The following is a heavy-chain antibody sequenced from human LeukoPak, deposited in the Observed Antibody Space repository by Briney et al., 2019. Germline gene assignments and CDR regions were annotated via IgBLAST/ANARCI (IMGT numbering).Heavy chain of an antibody. Sequence: SETLSLTCTVSGGSISSYCWSWIRQPPGKGLEWIGYIYATGSTNYNPPLKSRVTISVDTSKNQFSLNLRSVTAADTAVYYCARHGSVRSPLGPWGQGTLVTVSS. CDR3: ARHGSVRSPLGP. CDR1: GGSISSYC. CDR2: IYATGST. J-gene: IGHJ5*02. D-gene: IGHD3-10*01. V-gene: IGHV4-4*09.